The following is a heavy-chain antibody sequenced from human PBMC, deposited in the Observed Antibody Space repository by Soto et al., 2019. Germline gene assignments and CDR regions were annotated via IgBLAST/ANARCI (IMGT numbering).Heavy chain of an antibody. CDR3: ARGYCTNGVCYPFDY. Sequence: ASVKVSCKASGYTFTGYYMHWVRQAPGQGLEWMGWINPNSGGTNYAQKFQGWVTMTRDTSISTAYMELSRLRSDDTAVYYCARGYCTNGVCYPFDYWGQGTLVTVSS. CDR2: INPNSGGT. D-gene: IGHD2-8*01. CDR1: GYTFTGYY. V-gene: IGHV1-2*04. J-gene: IGHJ4*02.